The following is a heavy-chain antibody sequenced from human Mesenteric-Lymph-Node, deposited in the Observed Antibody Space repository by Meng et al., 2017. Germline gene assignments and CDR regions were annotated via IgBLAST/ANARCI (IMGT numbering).Heavy chain of an antibody. V-gene: IGHV3-23*01. CDR2: ISGSGGST. D-gene: IGHD3-10*01. CDR1: GFTFGNYA. CDR3: ARDRVWFGYFDY. Sequence: GGSLRLSCAASGFTFGNYAMSWVRQAPGKGLEWVSSISGSGGSTYYADSVNGRFIISRDYSTNTVYLQMNSLRADDTAVYYCARDRVWFGYFDYWGLGNLVTVSS. J-gene: IGHJ4*02.